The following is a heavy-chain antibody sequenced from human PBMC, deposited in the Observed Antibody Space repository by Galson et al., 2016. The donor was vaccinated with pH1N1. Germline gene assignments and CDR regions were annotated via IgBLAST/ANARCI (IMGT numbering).Heavy chain of an antibody. D-gene: IGHD3-9*01. J-gene: IGHJ4*02. CDR3: ASPRPLLRYFDWLLPGGLDY. Sequence: SVKVSCKASGYTFTSYAMNWVRQAPGQGLEWMGWINTNTGNPTYAQGFTGRFVFSLDTPDSTTYLHISSLKAEDTAVYYWASPRPLLRYFDWLLPGGLDYWGQGTLVTVSS. CDR1: GYTFTSYA. V-gene: IGHV7-4-1*02. CDR2: INTNTGNP.